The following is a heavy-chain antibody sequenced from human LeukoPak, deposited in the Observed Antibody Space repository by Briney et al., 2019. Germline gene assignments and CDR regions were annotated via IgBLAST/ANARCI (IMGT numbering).Heavy chain of an antibody. J-gene: IGHJ6*03. D-gene: IGHD6-13*01. CDR1: GFTFSSYG. CDR3: ATVAAAVTRGPPFYYYMDV. Sequence: PGGSLRLSCAASGFTFSSYGMHWVRQAPGKGLEWVAFIRYDGSNKYYADSVKGRFTISRDNSKNTLYLQMNSLRAEDTAVYYCATVAAAVTRGPPFYYYMDVWGKGTTVTVSS. CDR2: IRYDGSNK. V-gene: IGHV3-30*02.